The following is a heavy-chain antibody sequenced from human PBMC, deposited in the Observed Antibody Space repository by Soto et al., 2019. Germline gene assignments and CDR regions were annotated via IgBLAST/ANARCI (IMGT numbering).Heavy chain of an antibody. V-gene: IGHV5-51*01. CDR1: GYSFSSYW. CDR2: IYPGDSDT. CDR3: ARSSIPIADPFDS. D-gene: IGHD2-2*01. Sequence: PGESLKISCKDSGYSFSSYWIGWVRQMPGKGLEWMVIIYPGDSDTRYSPSFQGQVTISADKSISTAYLQWSSLKASDTAMYYCARSSIPIADPFDSWGQGTLVTVSS. J-gene: IGHJ4*02.